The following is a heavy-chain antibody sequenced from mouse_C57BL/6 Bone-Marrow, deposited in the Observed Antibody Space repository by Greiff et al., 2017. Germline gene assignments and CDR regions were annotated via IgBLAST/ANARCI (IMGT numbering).Heavy chain of an antibody. CDR3: ASRGYYVGFAY. Sequence: QVQLQQSGPELVKPGASVKISCKASGYAFSSSWMNWVKQRPGKGLEWIGRIYPGDGDTNYNGKFKGKATLTADKSSSTAYMQLSSLTSEDSAVYCCASRGYYVGFAYWGQGTLVTVSA. D-gene: IGHD2-3*01. CDR2: IYPGDGDT. CDR1: GYAFSSSW. J-gene: IGHJ3*01. V-gene: IGHV1-82*01.